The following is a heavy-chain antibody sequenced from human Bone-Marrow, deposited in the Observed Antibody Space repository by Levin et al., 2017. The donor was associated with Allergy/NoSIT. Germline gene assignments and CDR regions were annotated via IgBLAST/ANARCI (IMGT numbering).Heavy chain of an antibody. V-gene: IGHV3-23*01. CDR2: ISASGT. J-gene: IGHJ4*02. CDR3: AKDHDSDGYPTFDY. D-gene: IGHD3-22*01. CDR1: GFTFRKLA. Sequence: GESLKISCAASGFTFRKLAMSWVRQAPGKGLEWVATISASGTYYADSVKGRFTISRDNSENTLDLQMNSLRAEDTALYYCAKDHDSDGYPTFDYWGQGTLVTVSS.